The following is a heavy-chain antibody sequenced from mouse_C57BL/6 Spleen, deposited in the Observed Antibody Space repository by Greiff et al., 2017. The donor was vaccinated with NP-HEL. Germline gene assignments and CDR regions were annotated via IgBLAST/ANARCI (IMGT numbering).Heavy chain of an antibody. J-gene: IGHJ2*01. V-gene: IGHV1-55*01. Sequence: QVQLQQPGAELVKPGASVKMSCKASGYTFTSYWITWVKQRPGQGLAWIGDIYPGSGSTNYHEKFKSKATLTVDTSSSTAYMQLSSLTSEDSAVYYCARVTGKKGGYFDYWGQGTTLTVSS. CDR2: IYPGSGST. D-gene: IGHD4-1*01. CDR1: GYTFTSYW. CDR3: ARVTGKKGGYFDY.